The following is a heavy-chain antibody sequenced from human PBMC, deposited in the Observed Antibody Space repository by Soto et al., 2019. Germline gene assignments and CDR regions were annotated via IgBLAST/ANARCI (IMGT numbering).Heavy chain of an antibody. CDR2: LKSKADGGTT. D-gene: IGHD3-22*01. J-gene: IGHJ4*02. Sequence: GGSLRLSCAASGLTLSKAWMSWVRQIPGKGLEWLGRLKSKADGGTTEYPATVKGRFTISRDDSKNTLYLQMNSLKTEDTAVYYCTTGTSSGYYEYYFDYWGQGTLVTVSS. CDR3: TTGTSSGYYEYYFDY. V-gene: IGHV3-15*01. CDR1: GLTLSKAW.